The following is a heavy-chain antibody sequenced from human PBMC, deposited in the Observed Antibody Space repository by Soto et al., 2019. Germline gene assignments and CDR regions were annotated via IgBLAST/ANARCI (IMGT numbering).Heavy chain of an antibody. Sequence: SETLSLTCTVSGGSISSYYWSWIRQPPGKGLEWIGYIYYSGSTNYNPSLKSRVTISVDTSTNQFSLKLSSVTAADTSVYYCARFSTALSPFFDYWGQGTLVTVSS. J-gene: IGHJ4*02. CDR1: GGSISSYY. CDR3: ARFSTALSPFFDY. CDR2: IYYSGST. V-gene: IGHV4-59*08.